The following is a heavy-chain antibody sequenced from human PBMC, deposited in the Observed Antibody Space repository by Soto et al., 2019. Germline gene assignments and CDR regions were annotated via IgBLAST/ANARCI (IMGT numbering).Heavy chain of an antibody. J-gene: IGHJ5*02. CDR3: SRYVTATTRWFDP. D-gene: IGHD1-7*01. V-gene: IGHV3-23*01. CDR2: IDSGGGTT. CDR1: GFTLSSYV. Sequence: EVQLLESGGGLVQPGGSLRLSCAASGFTLSSYVMTWVRQAPGKGLEWISVIDSGGGTTHYADSVKGRFTISRDNSKNTLYLQMNSLRAEDTAIYYCSRYVTATTRWFDPWGQGTLVTVSS.